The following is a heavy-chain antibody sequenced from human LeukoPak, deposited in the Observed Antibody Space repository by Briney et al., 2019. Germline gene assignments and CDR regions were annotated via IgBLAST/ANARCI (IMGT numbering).Heavy chain of an antibody. CDR1: GFTFSSYW. J-gene: IGHJ4*02. CDR2: INTDGSHT. V-gene: IGHV3-74*01. D-gene: IGHD1-26*01. CDR3: ARIMVGATGVDY. Sequence: GSLRLSCVASGFTFSSYWMHWVRQTPGKGLVWVSRINTDGSHTDYADSVKGRFTVSRDNARNTLYLQMNTLRAEDTAVYYCARIMVGATGVDYWGQGTLVTVSS.